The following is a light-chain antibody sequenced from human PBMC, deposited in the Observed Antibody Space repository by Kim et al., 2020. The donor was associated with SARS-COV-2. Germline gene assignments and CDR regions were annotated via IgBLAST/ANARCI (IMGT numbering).Light chain of an antibody. Sequence: SYELTQPPSVTVSPGQTASITCSGDTLGDKYACWYQQKPGQSPVVVIYQVTTRPSGIPERFSGSNSGYTATLPISGTQAMVEDYYYCQAWYSGAVVLGGG. V-gene: IGLV3-1*01. J-gene: IGLJ2*01. CDR2: QVT. CDR3: QAWYSGAVV. CDR1: TLGDKY.